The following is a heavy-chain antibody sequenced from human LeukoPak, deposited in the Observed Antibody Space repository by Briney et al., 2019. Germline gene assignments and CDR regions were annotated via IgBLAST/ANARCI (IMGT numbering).Heavy chain of an antibody. CDR1: GFTFRSYA. J-gene: IGHJ4*02. CDR3: ARDRLEAVTDDDYFDY. Sequence: PGGSLRLSCAASGFTFRSYAMSWVRQAPGKGLEWVSGISGSGGSTYYADSVKGRFTISRDNSKNTLYLQMSSLRAEDTAVYYCARDRLEAVTDDDYFDYWGQGTLVTVSS. V-gene: IGHV3-23*01. CDR2: ISGSGGST. D-gene: IGHD2-21*02.